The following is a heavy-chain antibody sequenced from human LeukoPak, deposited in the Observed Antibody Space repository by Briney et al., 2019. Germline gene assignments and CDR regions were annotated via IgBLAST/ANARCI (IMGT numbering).Heavy chain of an antibody. Sequence: SETLSLTCAVYGGSFSGYYWSWIRQPPGKGLEWIGEINHSGSTNYNPSLKSRVTISVDTSKNQFSLKLSSVTAADTAVYYCARGRFVVVPAAMYYYYYYYMVVWGKGTTVTVSS. J-gene: IGHJ6*03. CDR1: GGSFSGYY. CDR3: ARGRFVVVPAAMYYYYYYYMVV. V-gene: IGHV4-34*01. CDR2: INHSGST. D-gene: IGHD2-2*01.